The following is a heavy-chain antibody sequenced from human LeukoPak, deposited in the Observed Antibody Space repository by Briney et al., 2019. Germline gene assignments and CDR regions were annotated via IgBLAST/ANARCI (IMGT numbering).Heavy chain of an antibody. D-gene: IGHD5-12*01. CDR1: GFIFDDYA. J-gene: IGHJ4*02. V-gene: IGHV3-43*02. Sequence: GGSLRLSCAASGFIFDDYAMDGVRQAPGKGLEWVSLISGDGGSTYYADSVKGRFTISRDNSKNSLYLQMNSLRTEDTALYYCAKDIGPATMETLFDYWGQGTLVTVSS. CDR3: AKDIGPATMETLFDY. CDR2: ISGDGGST.